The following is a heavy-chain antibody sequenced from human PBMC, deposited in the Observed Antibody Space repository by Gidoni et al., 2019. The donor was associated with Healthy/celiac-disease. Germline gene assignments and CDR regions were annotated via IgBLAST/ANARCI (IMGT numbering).Heavy chain of an antibody. CDR2: ISSSSSYT. D-gene: IGHD5-12*01. Sequence: QVQLVESGGGLVKPGGSLRLSCAASGFPFSDYYMSWIRQAPGKGLEWVSYISSSSSYTNYADSVKGRFTISRDNAKNSLYLQMNSLRAEDTAVYYCASERGYSGYGFDYWGQGTLVTVSS. V-gene: IGHV3-11*05. CDR3: ASERGYSGYGFDY. CDR1: GFPFSDYY. J-gene: IGHJ4*02.